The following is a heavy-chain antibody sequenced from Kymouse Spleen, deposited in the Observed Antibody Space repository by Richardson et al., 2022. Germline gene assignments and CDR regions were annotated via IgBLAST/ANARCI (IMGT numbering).Heavy chain of an antibody. CDR2: INHSGST. Sequence: QVQLQQWGAGLLKPSETLSLTCAVYGGSFSGYYWSWIRQPPGKGLEWIGEINHSGSTNYNPSLKSRVTISVDTSKNQFSLKLSSVTAADTAVYYCAREEMYNWNYVNYYYGMDVWGQGTTVTVSS. CDR1: GGSFSGYY. J-gene: IGHJ6*02. D-gene: IGHD1-7*01. V-gene: IGHV4-34*01. CDR3: AREEMYNWNYVNYYYGMDV.